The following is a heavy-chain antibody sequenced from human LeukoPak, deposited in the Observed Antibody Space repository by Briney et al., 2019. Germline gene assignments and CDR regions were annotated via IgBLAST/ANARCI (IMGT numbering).Heavy chain of an antibody. CDR3: ARCTTGKTFGSLREIKKSREIDF. Sequence: GGSLRLSCAASGFTFSSYSMNWVRQAPGKGLEWVSSISSSSSYINYADSVRGRFTISRDNAKNSLFLQMDSLRGEDTAVDYCARCTTGKTFGSLREIKKSREIDFWGQGTLVTVSS. CDR2: ISSSSSYI. J-gene: IGHJ4*02. V-gene: IGHV3-21*01. D-gene: IGHD1-1*01. CDR1: GFTFSSYS.